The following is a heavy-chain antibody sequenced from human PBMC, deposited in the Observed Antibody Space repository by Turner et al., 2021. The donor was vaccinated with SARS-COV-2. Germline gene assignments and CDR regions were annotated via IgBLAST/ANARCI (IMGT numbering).Heavy chain of an antibody. CDR1: GGSIKSDF. CDR3: ARESRFNWLDS. V-gene: IGHV4-59*01. J-gene: IGHJ5*01. Sequence: QVQLQESGPGLVRPSETLSLTCTVSGGSIKSDFWIWIRQPPGKRLEWIGYIYYRGSTNYNPSLKSRLTISVDTSKNQFSLTLSSVTAADTAIYYCARESRFNWLDSWGQGTLVTVSS. CDR2: IYYRGST. D-gene: IGHD3-3*01.